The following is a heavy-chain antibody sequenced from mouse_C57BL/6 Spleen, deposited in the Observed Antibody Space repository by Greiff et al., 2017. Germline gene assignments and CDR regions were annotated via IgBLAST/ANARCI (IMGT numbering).Heavy chain of an antibody. CDR3: ARTPSYYGSSCWYFDV. V-gene: IGHV1-76*01. CDR1: GYTFTDYY. Sequence: QVQLQQSGAELVRPGASVKLSCKASGYTFTDYYINWVKQRPGKGLEWIARIYPGSGNTYYNEKFKGKATLTADKSSITAYMQLSSLTSEDSAVYFCARTPSYYGSSCWYFDVWGTGTTVTVSS. CDR2: IYPGSGNT. J-gene: IGHJ1*03. D-gene: IGHD1-1*01.